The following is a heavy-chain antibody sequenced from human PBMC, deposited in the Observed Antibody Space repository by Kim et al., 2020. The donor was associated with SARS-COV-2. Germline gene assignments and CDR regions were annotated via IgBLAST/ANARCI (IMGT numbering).Heavy chain of an antibody. D-gene: IGHD1-26*01. CDR3: AKVIWSGSYYGGLDI. Sequence: GGSLRLSCAASGFTFSSYAMRWVRQAPGRGLEWVSAISDNGGNTYYADSVKGRFTVSRDNSKNTVSLQMNNLRDEDTATYYCAKVIWSGSYYGGLDIWGQGARVTVSS. CDR1: GFTFSSYA. V-gene: IGHV3-23*01. J-gene: IGHJ3*02. CDR2: ISDNGGNT.